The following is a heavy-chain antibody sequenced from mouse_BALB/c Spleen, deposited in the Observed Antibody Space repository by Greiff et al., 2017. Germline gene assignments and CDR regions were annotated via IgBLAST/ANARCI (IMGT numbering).Heavy chain of an antibody. CDR2: IDPYNGGT. V-gene: IGHV1S135*01. CDR3: ATIYYYGSSYFAWFAY. Sequence: EVQLQQSGPELVKPGASVKVSCKASGYAFTSYNMYWVKQSHGKSLEWIGYIDPYNGGTSYNQKFKGKATLTVDKSSSTAYMHLNSLTSEDSAVYYWATIYYYGSSYFAWFAYWGQGTLVTVSA. D-gene: IGHD1-1*01. CDR1: GYAFTSYN. J-gene: IGHJ3*01.